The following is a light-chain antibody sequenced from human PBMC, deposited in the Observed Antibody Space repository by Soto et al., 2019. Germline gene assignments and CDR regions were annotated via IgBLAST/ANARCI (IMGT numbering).Light chain of an antibody. V-gene: IGLV2-23*02. J-gene: IGLJ1*01. CDR3: CSDAGRSTYV. CDR1: GSYNF. CDR2: EVS. Sequence: QSALTQPASVSGSPGQSITISCTVGSYNFVSWYQQHPGKAPKVLIYEVSKRLSGVFYRFSGSKSGNTASLTISGLQAEDEADYYCCSDAGRSTYVFGTGTKVTVL.